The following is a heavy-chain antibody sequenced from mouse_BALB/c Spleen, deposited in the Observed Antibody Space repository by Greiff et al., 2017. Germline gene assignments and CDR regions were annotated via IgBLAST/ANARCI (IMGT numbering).Heavy chain of an antibody. CDR1: GYTFTSYY. V-gene: IGHV1S81*02. J-gene: IGHJ1*01. CDR2: INPSNGGT. D-gene: IGHD1-1*01. Sequence: VQLQESGAELVKPGASVKLSCTASGYTFTSYYMYWVKQRPGQGLEWIGEINPSNGGTNFTEKFTSKATLTVDKSSSTAYMQLSSLTSEDSAVYYCTRGVVAIPRYLDVWGAGTTVTVSS. CDR3: TRGVVAIPRYLDV.